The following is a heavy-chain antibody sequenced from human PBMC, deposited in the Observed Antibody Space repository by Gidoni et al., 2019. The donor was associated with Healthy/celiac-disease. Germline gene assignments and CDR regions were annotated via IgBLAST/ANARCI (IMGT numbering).Heavy chain of an antibody. D-gene: IGHD2-15*01. Sequence: QVQLVQSGAEVKKPGSSVKVSCTASGGTFSSYAISWVRQAPGQGLEWMGGIIPIFGTASYAQKFQGRVTITADESTSTAYMELSSLRSEDTAVYYCASAARWLPLGGGGFFDYWGQGTLVTVSS. J-gene: IGHJ4*02. V-gene: IGHV1-69*01. CDR2: IIPIFGTA. CDR1: GGTFSSYA. CDR3: ASAARWLPLGGGGFFDY.